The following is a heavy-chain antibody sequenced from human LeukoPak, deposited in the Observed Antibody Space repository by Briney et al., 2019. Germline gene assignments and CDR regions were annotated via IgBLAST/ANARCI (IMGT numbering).Heavy chain of an antibody. CDR3: ARETPSGSGRAYDI. Sequence: GGSLRLSCAASGFTFSSYWMPWVRQAPGKGLVWVSRINSDGSSTSYADSVKGRFTISRDNAKNTLYVEMNSLRAEDTAVYFCARETPSGSGRAYDIWGQGTMVTVSS. CDR1: GFTFSSYW. D-gene: IGHD1-26*01. J-gene: IGHJ3*02. CDR2: INSDGSST. V-gene: IGHV3-74*01.